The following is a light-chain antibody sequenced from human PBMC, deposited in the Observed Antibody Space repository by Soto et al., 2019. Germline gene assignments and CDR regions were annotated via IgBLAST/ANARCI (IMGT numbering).Light chain of an antibody. Sequence: QSVLTQHPSASGTPGQRVTISCSGSSSNIGSNTVNWYQQLPGTAPKLLIYNNNQRPSGVPDRFSGSKSGTSASLAISGLQSEDEADYYCAAWDDSLNGLVFGTGTKVTVL. CDR3: AAWDDSLNGLV. CDR1: SSNIGSNT. CDR2: NNN. J-gene: IGLJ1*01. V-gene: IGLV1-44*01.